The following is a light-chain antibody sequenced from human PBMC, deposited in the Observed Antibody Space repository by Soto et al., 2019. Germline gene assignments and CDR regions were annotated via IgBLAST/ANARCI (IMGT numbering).Light chain of an antibody. Sequence: QSALTQPRSVSGSPGQSVTISCTGTSSDVGGYNYVSWYQQHPGKAPKLMIYDVGKRPSGVPDRFSGSKSDNTASLTISGLQAEDEADYYCSSYTTTYSVVFGEGTKLTVL. V-gene: IGLV2-11*01. CDR3: SSYTTTYSVV. CDR2: DVG. CDR1: SSDVGGYNY. J-gene: IGLJ2*01.